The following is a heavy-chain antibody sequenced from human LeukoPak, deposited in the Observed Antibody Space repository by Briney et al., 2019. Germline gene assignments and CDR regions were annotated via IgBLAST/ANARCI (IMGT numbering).Heavy chain of an antibody. V-gene: IGHV3-21*01. D-gene: IGHD4-17*01. CDR1: GFIFSRFTFNSYS. CDR2: ISSSSSYI. CDR3: ARGGRTVTTVFDY. J-gene: IGHJ4*02. Sequence: PGGSLRLSCAASGFIFSRFTFNSYSMNWVRQAPGKGLEWVSSISSSSSYIYYADSVKGRFTISRDTAKNSLYLQMNSLRAEDTAVYYCARGGRTVTTVFDYWGQGTLVTVSS.